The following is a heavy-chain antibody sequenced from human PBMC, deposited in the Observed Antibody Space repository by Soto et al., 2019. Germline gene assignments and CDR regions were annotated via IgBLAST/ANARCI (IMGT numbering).Heavy chain of an antibody. CDR2: ITGSGDST. V-gene: IGHV3-23*01. CDR1: GFTFKSYA. D-gene: IGHD3-16*01. CDR3: ARDSITRVSSDVPGMDV. J-gene: IGHJ6*02. Sequence: PGGSLRLSCAASGFTFKSYAVSWVRQAPGKGLEWVSVITGSGDSTYYADSVKGRFTISRDNSKNTLYLQMNSLRAEDTAVYYCARDSITRVSSDVPGMDVWGQGTTVTVSS.